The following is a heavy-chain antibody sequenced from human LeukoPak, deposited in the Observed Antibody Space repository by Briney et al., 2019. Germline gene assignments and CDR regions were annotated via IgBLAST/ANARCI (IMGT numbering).Heavy chain of an antibody. V-gene: IGHV7-4-1*02. CDR3: ARVSGVIHQMAAFDI. CDR1: GYTFTSYA. Sequence: VSVKVSCKASGYTFTSYAMNWVRQAPGQGLEWMGWINTNTGNPTYAQGFTGRFVFSLDTSVSTAYLQISSLKAEDTAVYYCARVSGVIHQMAAFDIWGQGTMVTVSS. D-gene: IGHD3-10*01. J-gene: IGHJ3*02. CDR2: INTNTGNP.